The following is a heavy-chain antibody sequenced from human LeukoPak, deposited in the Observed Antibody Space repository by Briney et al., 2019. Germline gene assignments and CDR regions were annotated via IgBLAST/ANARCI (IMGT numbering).Heavy chain of an antibody. D-gene: IGHD6-13*01. CDR1: GGSISSYD. CDR3: ARGSSWYSHFGN. V-gene: IGHV4-59*01. Sequence: SETLSLTCTVSGGSISSYDWNWIRQPPGKGLEWIGYIYYSGSTNYNPSLKSRVTISIDTSKNKFSLKLSSVTAADSALYYCARGSSWYSHFGNWGQGTLVTVSS. J-gene: IGHJ4*02. CDR2: IYYSGST.